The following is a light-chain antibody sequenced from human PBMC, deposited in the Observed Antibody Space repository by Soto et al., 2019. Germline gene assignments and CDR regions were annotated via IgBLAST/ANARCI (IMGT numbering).Light chain of an antibody. CDR1: SSDVGGHNY. CDR3: TSYRRGSTLDV. CDR2: DVS. J-gene: IGLJ1*01. Sequence: QSVLTQPASVSGSPGQSITISCTGTSSDVGGHNYVSWYQQHPGKAPKLMIYDVSNRPSGVSNRFSGSKSGNTASLNISGLQAEDEADYYCTSYRRGSTLDVFGTGNKVTVL. V-gene: IGLV2-14*01.